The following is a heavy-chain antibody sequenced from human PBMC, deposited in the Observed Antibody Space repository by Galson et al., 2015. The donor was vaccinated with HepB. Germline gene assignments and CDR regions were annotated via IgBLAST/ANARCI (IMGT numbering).Heavy chain of an antibody. CDR1: GFTFSSYA. D-gene: IGHD4-17*01. J-gene: IGHJ3*02. CDR3: AKWLAVTTAAFDI. CDR2: ISGSGGST. V-gene: IGHV3-23*01. Sequence: SLRLSCAASGFTFSSYAMSWVRQAPGKGLEWVSAISGSGGSTYYADSVKGRFTISRDNSKNTLYLQMNSLRAEDTAVYYCAKWLAVTTAAFDIWGQGTMVTVSS.